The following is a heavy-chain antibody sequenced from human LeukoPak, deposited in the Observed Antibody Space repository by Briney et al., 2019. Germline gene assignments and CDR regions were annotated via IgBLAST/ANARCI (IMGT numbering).Heavy chain of an antibody. J-gene: IGHJ4*02. Sequence: PGGSLRLSCAASEFTFSSYAMNWIRQSPGKGLQWVSRISGTGGRTSYADSVKGRFTISRDNSKNTLFLQMNSLRPEDTAVYYCVKGTAYYDSLFDYWGQGTLVTVSS. CDR3: VKGTAYYDSLFDY. CDR2: ISGTGGRT. CDR1: EFTFSSYA. D-gene: IGHD5-12*01. V-gene: IGHV3-23*01.